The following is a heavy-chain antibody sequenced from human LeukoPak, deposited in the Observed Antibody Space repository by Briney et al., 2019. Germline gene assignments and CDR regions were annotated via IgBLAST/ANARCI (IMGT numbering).Heavy chain of an antibody. CDR3: AREQGDAFDI. J-gene: IGHJ3*02. Sequence: PSETLSLTCTVSGGSISSGSYYWSWIRQPAGKGLEWIGRIYTSGSTNYNPSLKSRVTISVDTSKNQFSLKLSSVTAADTAVYYCAREQGDAFDIWGQGTMVTASS. CDR1: GGSISSGSYY. V-gene: IGHV4-61*02. CDR2: IYTSGST.